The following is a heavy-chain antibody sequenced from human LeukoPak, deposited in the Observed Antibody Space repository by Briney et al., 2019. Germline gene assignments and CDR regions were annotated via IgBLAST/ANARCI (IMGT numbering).Heavy chain of an antibody. V-gene: IGHV1-69*04. Sequence: SVKVPCKASGYTFTSYAISWVRQAPGQGLEWMGRIIPILGIANYAQKFQGRVTITADKSTSTAYMELSSLRSEDTAVYYCARSSWQLNTHAYYFDYWGQGTLVTVSS. D-gene: IGHD6-6*01. CDR1: GYTFTSYA. CDR3: ARSSWQLNTHAYYFDY. CDR2: IIPILGIA. J-gene: IGHJ4*02.